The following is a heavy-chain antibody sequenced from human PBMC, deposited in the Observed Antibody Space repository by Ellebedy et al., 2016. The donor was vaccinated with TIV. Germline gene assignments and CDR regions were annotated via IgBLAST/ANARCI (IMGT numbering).Heavy chain of an antibody. Sequence: SVKVSCXASGGTFSSYAISWVRQAPGQGLEWMGGIIPIFGTANYAQKFQGRVTITADESTSTAYMELSSLRSEDTAVYYCARQISSGWYRFFDYWGQGTLVIVSS. J-gene: IGHJ4*02. D-gene: IGHD6-19*01. V-gene: IGHV1-69*13. CDR1: GGTFSSYA. CDR3: ARQISSGWYRFFDY. CDR2: IIPIFGTA.